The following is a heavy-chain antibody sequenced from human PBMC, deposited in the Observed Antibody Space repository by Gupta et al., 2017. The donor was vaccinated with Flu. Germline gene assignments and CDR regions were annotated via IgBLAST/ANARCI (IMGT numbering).Heavy chain of an antibody. J-gene: IGHJ2*01. CDR2: IYYSGST. V-gene: IGHV4-61*01. CDR1: GGSVSSGSYY. Sequence: QVQLQESGPGLVKPSETLSLTCTVSGGSVSSGSYYWSWIRQPPGKGLEWIGYIYYSGSTNYNPSLKSRVTISVDTSKNQFSLKLSAVTAADTAVYYWARGGSVESGYSYDGAPIPWYFDLWGRGTLVTVSS. CDR3: ARGGSVESGYSYDGAPIPWYFDL. D-gene: IGHD5-18*01.